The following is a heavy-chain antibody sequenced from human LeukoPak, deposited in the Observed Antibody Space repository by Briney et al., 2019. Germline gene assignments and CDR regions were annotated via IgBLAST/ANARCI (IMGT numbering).Heavy chain of an antibody. J-gene: IGHJ4*02. V-gene: IGHV1-46*01. Sequence: ASVKVSCKASGYIFTTYYMNWVRQAPGQGLEWMGIINPSAGSTSYAQKFQGRVSMTRDTSTNTVYMELSSLGSEDTAVYYCVRGGYDFSSGYYPSRWGQGTLVTVSS. CDR1: GYIFTTYY. CDR2: INPSAGST. D-gene: IGHD3-3*01. CDR3: VRGGYDFSSGYYPSR.